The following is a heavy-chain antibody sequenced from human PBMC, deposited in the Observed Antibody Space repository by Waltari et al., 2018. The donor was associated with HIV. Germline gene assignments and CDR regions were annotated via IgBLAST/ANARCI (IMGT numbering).Heavy chain of an antibody. D-gene: IGHD3-3*02. CDR2: ISGSGAST. J-gene: IGHJ4*02. Sequence: EVQLLESGGGLVQPGGSRRTSWGASGSTVSIYAMSWVRQAPGKGLEWVSSISGSGASTYYADSVKGRFTISRDNSKNTLSLQMNSLRAEDTAVYYCAKRYAIFYYFDYWGQGTLVTVSS. V-gene: IGHV3-23*01. CDR3: AKRYAIFYYFDY. CDR1: GSTVSIYA.